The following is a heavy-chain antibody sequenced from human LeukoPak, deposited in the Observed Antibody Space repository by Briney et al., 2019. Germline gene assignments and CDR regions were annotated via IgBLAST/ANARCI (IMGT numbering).Heavy chain of an antibody. J-gene: IGHJ4*02. CDR3: ARWDYYGSGSRRLDY. Sequence: PSETLSLTCTVSGGSISSYHWSWVRQPPGKGLEWIGYIYYSGSTYYNPSLKSRVTISVDTSKNQFSLKLSSVTAADTAVYYCARWDYYGSGSRRLDYWGQGTLVTVSS. D-gene: IGHD3-10*01. V-gene: IGHV4-59*08. CDR1: GGSISSYH. CDR2: IYYSGST.